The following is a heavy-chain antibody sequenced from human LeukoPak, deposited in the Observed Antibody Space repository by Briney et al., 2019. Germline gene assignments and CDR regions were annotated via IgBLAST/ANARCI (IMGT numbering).Heavy chain of an antibody. CDR2: IPYDGSNK. CDR3: ARSLIGGVMYYFDY. CDR1: GFTFSTYA. Sequence: GGSLRLSCAASGFTFSTYAMHWVRQAPGKGLEWVAVIPYDGSNKYYADSVKGRFTISRENSKNRLYLQMNSLRAEDTAVYYCARSLIGGVMYYFDYWGQGTLVTVSS. D-gene: IGHD3-16*01. V-gene: IGHV3-30*04. J-gene: IGHJ4*02.